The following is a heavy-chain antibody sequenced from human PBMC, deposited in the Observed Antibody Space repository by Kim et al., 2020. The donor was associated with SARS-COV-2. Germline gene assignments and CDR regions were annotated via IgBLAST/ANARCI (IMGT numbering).Heavy chain of an antibody. J-gene: IGHJ6*02. CDR2: IYPGDSDT. V-gene: IGHV5-51*01. D-gene: IGHD1-26*01. CDR1: GYSFTSYW. CDR3: ARRSRLVGASYYYGMDV. Sequence: GESLKISCKGSGYSFTSYWIGWVRQMPGKGLEWMGIIYPGDSDTRYSPSFQGQVTISADKSISTAYLQWSSLKASDTAMYYCARRSRLVGASYYYGMDVWGQGTTVTVSS.